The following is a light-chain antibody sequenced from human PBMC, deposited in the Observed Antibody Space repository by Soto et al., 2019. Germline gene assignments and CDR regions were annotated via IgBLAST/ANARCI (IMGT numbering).Light chain of an antibody. Sequence: VLTQSPGTLSLSPGERATISCRASRSVSTSYLAWYPLKTGQAPRRLLYGASSRAPGIPDRFSGGGSETDFTLTISRLEPEDFAVYSGQQYGSSPLTFGGGTKVDIK. CDR3: QQYGSSPLT. CDR2: GAS. J-gene: IGKJ4*01. V-gene: IGKV3-20*01. CDR1: RSVSTSY.